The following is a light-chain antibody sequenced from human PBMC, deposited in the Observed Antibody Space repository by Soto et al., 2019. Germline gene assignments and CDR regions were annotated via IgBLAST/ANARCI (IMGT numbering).Light chain of an antibody. Sequence: EIVLTQSPVTLSLSPGERATLSCRASQSVDSDLAWYQQKPGQAPRLLIYGASDRAAGILARFSGSGSGTDFTLTISSLEPEDFAVYYCQQRSEWPLTFGGGTKVEIK. J-gene: IGKJ4*01. CDR3: QQRSEWPLT. CDR1: QSVDSD. CDR2: GAS. V-gene: IGKV3-11*01.